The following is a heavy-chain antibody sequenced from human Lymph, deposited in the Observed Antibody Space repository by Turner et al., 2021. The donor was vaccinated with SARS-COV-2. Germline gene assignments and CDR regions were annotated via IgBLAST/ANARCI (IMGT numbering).Heavy chain of an antibody. CDR2: IYYRGST. D-gene: IGHD2-21*02. CDR3: ARETVNNWVDP. Sequence: QLQESGPRLVTPLATLSPTCTVSGGSMNSNYWSWIRQPPGKRLESNGYIYYRGSTNYNPSLESRVTITVDTSRNQFSLNLTAVTAADTARYYCARETVNNWVDPWGQGTLVTVSS. CDR1: GGSMNSNY. V-gene: IGHV4-59*01. J-gene: IGHJ5*02.